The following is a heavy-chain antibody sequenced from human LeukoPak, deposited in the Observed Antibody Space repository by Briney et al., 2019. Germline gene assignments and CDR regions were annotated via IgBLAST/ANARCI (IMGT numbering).Heavy chain of an antibody. CDR2: IVPILEAT. V-gene: IGHV1-69*04. D-gene: IGHD3-16*01. CDR3: AREGDVFGPFDS. J-gene: IGHJ4*02. Sequence: ASVKVSCKASGNTFSSYAISWVRQAPGQGLEWLGRIVPILEATKYSPHLEGRVTITADKSTVTAYMELNSLRSDDMAVYYCAREGDVFGPFDSWGQGTRVTLSS. CDR1: GNTFSSYA.